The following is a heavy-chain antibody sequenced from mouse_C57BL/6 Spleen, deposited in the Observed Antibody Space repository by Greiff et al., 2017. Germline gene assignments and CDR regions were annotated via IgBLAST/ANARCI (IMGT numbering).Heavy chain of an antibody. J-gene: IGHJ4*01. V-gene: IGHV1-64*01. CDR1: GYTFTSYW. CDR2: IHPNSGST. CDR3: ARSRYDGSSYVFMDY. D-gene: IGHD1-1*01. Sequence: QVHVKQPGAELVKPGASVKLSCKASGYTFTSYWMHWVKQRPGQGLEWIGMIHPNSGSTNYNEKFKSKATLTVDKSSSTAYMQLSSLTSEDAAVYYCARSRYDGSSYVFMDYWGQGTSVTVSS.